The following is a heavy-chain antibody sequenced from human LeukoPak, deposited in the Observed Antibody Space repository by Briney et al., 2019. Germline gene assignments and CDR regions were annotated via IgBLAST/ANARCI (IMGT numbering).Heavy chain of an antibody. CDR2: IYYSGST. Sequence: SETLSLTCTVSGGSISGSSYYWGWIRQPPGKGLEWIGSIYYSGSTYYNPSLKSRVTISVDTSKNQFSLKLNSVTATDTAVYYCARLYGSWGQGTLVTVSS. CDR3: ARLYGS. V-gene: IGHV4-39*01. CDR1: GGSISGSSYY. J-gene: IGHJ4*02. D-gene: IGHD3-10*01.